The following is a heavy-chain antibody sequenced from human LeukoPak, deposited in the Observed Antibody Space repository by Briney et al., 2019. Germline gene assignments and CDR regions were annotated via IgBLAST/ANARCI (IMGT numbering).Heavy chain of an antibody. V-gene: IGHV4-39*01. CDR1: GGSISSSSYY. CDR3: ATYGDYYNAFDI. J-gene: IGHJ3*02. D-gene: IGHD4-17*01. CDR2: IYYSGST. Sequence: SETLSLTCTVSGGSISSSSYYWGWIRQPPGRGLEWIGGIYYSGSTYYNPSLKSRVTISVDTSKNQFSLKLSSVTAADTAVYYCATYGDYYNAFDIWGQGTMVTVSS.